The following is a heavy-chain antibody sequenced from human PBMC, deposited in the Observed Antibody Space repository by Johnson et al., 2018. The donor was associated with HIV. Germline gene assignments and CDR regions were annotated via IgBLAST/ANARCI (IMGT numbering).Heavy chain of an antibody. CDR1: GFTFSSYG. J-gene: IGHJ3*02. D-gene: IGHD6-19*01. CDR3: AKGGAVAGTRDAFDI. CDR2: ISGSGGST. Sequence: MLLVESGGGVVQPGGSLRLSCAASGFTFSSYGMHWVRQAPGKGLEWVSAISGSGGSTYYADSVKGRFTISRDNSKNTRYLQMNSLRAEDTAVYYCAKGGAVAGTRDAFDIWGQGTMVTVSS. V-gene: IGHV3-23*04.